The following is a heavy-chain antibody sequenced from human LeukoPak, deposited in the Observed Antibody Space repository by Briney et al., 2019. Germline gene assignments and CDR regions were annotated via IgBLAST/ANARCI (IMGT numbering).Heavy chain of an antibody. J-gene: IGHJ4*02. CDR2: IYYSGST. Sequence: SETLSLTCTVPGGSISSYYWSWIRQPPGKGLEWIGYIYYSGSTNYNPSLKSRVTISVDTSKNQFSLKLSSVTAADTAVYYCERDRSEFDYWGQGTLVTVSS. CDR3: ERDRSEFDY. V-gene: IGHV4-59*01. CDR1: GGSISSYY.